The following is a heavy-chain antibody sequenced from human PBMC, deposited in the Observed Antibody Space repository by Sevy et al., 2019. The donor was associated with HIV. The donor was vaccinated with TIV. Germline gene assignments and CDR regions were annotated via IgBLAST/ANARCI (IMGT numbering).Heavy chain of an antibody. CDR2: TYYRSKWYN. CDR3: ATGIPEWELGGHWFDP. V-gene: IGHV6-1*01. J-gene: IGHJ5*02. CDR1: GDSVSSNSAA. Sequence: SQTLSLTCAISGDSVSSNSAAWNWIRQSPSRGLEWLRRTYYRSKWYNDYAVSVKSRISINPDTSKNQFSLQLNSVTPEDTAVYFCATGIPEWELGGHWFDPWGQGTLVTVSS. D-gene: IGHD1-26*01.